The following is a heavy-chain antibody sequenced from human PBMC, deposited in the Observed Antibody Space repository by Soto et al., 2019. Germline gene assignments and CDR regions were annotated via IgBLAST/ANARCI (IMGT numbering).Heavy chain of an antibody. J-gene: IGHJ3*02. V-gene: IGHV1-18*01. CDR1: GYTFTSYG. D-gene: IGHD6-19*01. Sequence: GASVKVSCKASGYTFTSYGISWVRQAPGQGLEWMGWISAYNGNTNYAQKLQGRVTMTTDTSTSTAYMELRSLRSDDTAVYYCARDPRIAVAALGDAFDIWGQGTMVTVSS. CDR3: ARDPRIAVAALGDAFDI. CDR2: ISAYNGNT.